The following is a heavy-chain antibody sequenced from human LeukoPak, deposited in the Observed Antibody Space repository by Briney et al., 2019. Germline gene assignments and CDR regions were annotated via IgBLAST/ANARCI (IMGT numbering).Heavy chain of an antibody. Sequence: SQTLSLTCTVSGGSISSGSYYWSWIRQPAGKGLEWIGRIYTSGSTNYNPSLKSRVTISVDTSKNQFSLKLSSVTAADTAVYYCARSGYYDILTGLLYFDYWGQGTLVTVS. CDR2: IYTSGST. CDR1: GGSISSGSYY. D-gene: IGHD3-9*01. V-gene: IGHV4-61*02. J-gene: IGHJ4*02. CDR3: ARSGYYDILTGLLYFDY.